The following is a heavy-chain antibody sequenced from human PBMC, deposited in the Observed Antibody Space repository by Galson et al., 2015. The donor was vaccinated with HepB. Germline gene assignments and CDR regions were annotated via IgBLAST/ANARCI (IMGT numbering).Heavy chain of an antibody. CDR1: GFTFGDYV. V-gene: IGHV3-49*04. D-gene: IGHD3-10*01. Sequence: SLRLSCAASGFTFGDYVMNWVRQAPGKGLEWVAFIRSRTYSGTTEYAASVKGRFNISRDDSKSIAYLQMNSLKTEDTAVYYCTRTSLWFGELGAWGYWGPGTLVTVSS. CDR2: IRSRTYSGTT. J-gene: IGHJ4*02. CDR3: TRTSLWFGELGAWGY.